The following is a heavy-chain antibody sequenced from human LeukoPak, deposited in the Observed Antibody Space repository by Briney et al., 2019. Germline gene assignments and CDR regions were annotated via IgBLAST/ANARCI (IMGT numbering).Heavy chain of an antibody. D-gene: IGHD3-3*01. J-gene: IGHJ3*02. CDR3: ARIAETYYDFWSGYYPDAFDI. CDR1: GGSISSGGYY. Sequence: SETLSLTFTVSGGSISSGGYYWSWIRQPPGKGLEWIGEINHSGSTNYNPSLKSRVTISVDTSKNQFSLKLSSVTAADTAVYYCARIAETYYDFWSGYYPDAFDIWGQGTMVTVSS. V-gene: IGHV4-39*07. CDR2: INHSGST.